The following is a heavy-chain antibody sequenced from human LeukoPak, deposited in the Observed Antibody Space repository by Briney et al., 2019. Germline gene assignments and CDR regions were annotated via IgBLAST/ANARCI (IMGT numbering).Heavy chain of an antibody. J-gene: IGHJ3*01. CDR3: VAGDWGGRDSFDL. V-gene: IGHV3-7*01. D-gene: IGHD2-21*02. CDR1: GFTFSIYW. Sequence: GGSLRLSCAASGFTFSIYWMSWVRRAPGEGLQWVANISRDGSQKYYVDSVKGRFTISRDNAKNSFFLQMSSLRAEDTSVYYCVAGDWGGRDSFDLWGRGTMVTVSS. CDR2: ISRDGSQK.